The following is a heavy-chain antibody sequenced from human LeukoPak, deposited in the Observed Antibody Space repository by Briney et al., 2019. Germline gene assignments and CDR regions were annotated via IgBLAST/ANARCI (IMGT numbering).Heavy chain of an antibody. CDR2: ISYDGNNK. V-gene: IGHV3-30-3*01. CDR3: ARDLVGGWDHSSGYYYGYFDY. J-gene: IGHJ4*02. D-gene: IGHD3-22*01. Sequence: AGGSLRLSCAASGFTFAIYAMHWVRQAPGKGLEWVAVISYDGNNKYYADSVKCRFTISRDNSKNTLYLQMNSLRAEDTAVYYCARDLVGGWDHSSGYYYGYFDYWGQGTLVTVSS. CDR1: GFTFAIYA.